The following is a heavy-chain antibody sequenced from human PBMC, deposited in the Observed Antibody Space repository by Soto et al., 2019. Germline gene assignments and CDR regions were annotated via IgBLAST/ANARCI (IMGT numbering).Heavy chain of an antibody. CDR3: ARTYVPGIAGFDP. CDR1: GFTFSNYF. D-gene: IGHD1-1*01. CDR2: MSGDGKTI. V-gene: IGHV3-74*01. J-gene: IGHJ5*02. Sequence: GGSLRLSCAASGFTFSNYFMHWVRQVPGEGLVWVSRMSGDGKTISYADSVKGRFTISRDNAKDTLYLQMNSLRVEDTAVYYCARTYVPGIAGFDPWGQGTLVTVSS.